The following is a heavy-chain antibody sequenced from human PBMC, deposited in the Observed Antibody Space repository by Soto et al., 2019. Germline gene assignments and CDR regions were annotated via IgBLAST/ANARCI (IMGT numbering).Heavy chain of an antibody. D-gene: IGHD2-2*01. CDR3: ARSQGSSTSLEIYYYYYGMDV. J-gene: IGHJ6*02. V-gene: IGHV1-69*01. CDR2: IIPISETT. CDR1: GGTFSRYA. Sequence: QVQLVQSGDEVKKPGSSVKVSCKASGGTFSRYAISWVRQAPGQGLEWMGGIIPISETTNYAQKFQGRVTITADESKSTAYMELSSLRSEDTAVYYCARSQGSSTSLEIYYYYYGMDVWGQGTTVTVSS.